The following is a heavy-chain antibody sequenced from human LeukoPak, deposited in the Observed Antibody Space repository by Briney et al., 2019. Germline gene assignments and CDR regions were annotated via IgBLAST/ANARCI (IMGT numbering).Heavy chain of an antibody. V-gene: IGHV3-33*01. Sequence: GGSLRLSCAASGFTFSSYGMHWVRQAPGKGLEWVAVIWYDGSNKYCADSVKGRFTISRDNSKNTLYLQMNSLGAEDTAVYYCARGSGSPFYWGQGTLVTVSS. CDR2: IWYDGSNK. CDR1: GFTFSSYG. D-gene: IGHD1-26*01. J-gene: IGHJ4*02. CDR3: ARGSGSPFY.